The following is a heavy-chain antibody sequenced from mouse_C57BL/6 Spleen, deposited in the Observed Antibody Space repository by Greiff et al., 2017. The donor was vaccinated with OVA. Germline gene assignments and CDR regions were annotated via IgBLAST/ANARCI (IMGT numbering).Heavy chain of an antibody. V-gene: IGHV1-82*01. CDR1: GYAFSSSW. Sequence: VQLQQSGPELVKPGASVKISCKASGYAFSSSWMNWVKQRPGKGLEWIGRIYPGDGDTNYNGKFKGKATLTADKSSSTAYMQLSSLTSEDSAVYFCARSELGRDYWGQGTTLTVSS. D-gene: IGHD4-1*01. CDR3: ARSELGRDY. CDR2: IYPGDGDT. J-gene: IGHJ2*01.